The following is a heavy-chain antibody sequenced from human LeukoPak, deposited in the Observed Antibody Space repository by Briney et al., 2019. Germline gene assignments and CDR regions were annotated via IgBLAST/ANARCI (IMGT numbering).Heavy chain of an antibody. V-gene: IGHV3-11*04. Sequence: GGSLRLSCAASGFTFSDYYMSWIRQAPGKGLEWVSYISSSGSTIYYADSVKGRFTISGDNAKNSLYLQMNSLRAEDTAVYYCARVWRTTVVPYFDYWGQGTLVTVSS. CDR1: GFTFSDYY. CDR2: ISSSGSTI. D-gene: IGHD4-23*01. J-gene: IGHJ4*02. CDR3: ARVWRTTVVPYFDY.